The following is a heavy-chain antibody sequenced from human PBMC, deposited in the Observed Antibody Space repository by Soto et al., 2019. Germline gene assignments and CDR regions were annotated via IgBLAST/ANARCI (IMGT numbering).Heavy chain of an antibody. Sequence: SVKVSCKASGGTFSSYTISWVRQAPGQGLEWMGRIIPILGIANYAQKIQGRVTITADKSTSTAYMELSSMRSEDTAVYYCARDFMGIAARPSAFDIWGQGTMVTVSS. CDR1: GGTFSSYT. CDR2: IIPILGIA. J-gene: IGHJ3*02. D-gene: IGHD6-6*01. V-gene: IGHV1-69*04. CDR3: ARDFMGIAARPSAFDI.